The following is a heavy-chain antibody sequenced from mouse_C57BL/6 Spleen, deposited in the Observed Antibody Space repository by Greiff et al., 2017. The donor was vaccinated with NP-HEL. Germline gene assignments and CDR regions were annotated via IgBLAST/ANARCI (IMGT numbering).Heavy chain of an antibody. V-gene: IGHV10-1*01. J-gene: IGHJ4*01. D-gene: IGHD2-4*01. CDR3: VRIYDYEGYYAMDY. CDR1: GFSFNTYA. Sequence: EVKLVESGGGLVQPKGSLKLSCAASGFSFNTYAMNWVRQAPGKGLEWVARIRSKSNNYATYYADSVKDRFTISRDDSESMLYLQMNNLKTEDTAMYYCVRIYDYEGYYAMDYWGQGTSVTVSS. CDR2: IRSKSNNYAT.